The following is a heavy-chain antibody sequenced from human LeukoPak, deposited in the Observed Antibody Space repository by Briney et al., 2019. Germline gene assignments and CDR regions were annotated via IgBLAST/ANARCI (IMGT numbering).Heavy chain of an antibody. CDR3: ARHAAPTTSPQRSWANDAFDI. J-gene: IGHJ3*02. CDR2: MHYSGST. CDR1: GGSISSTTHY. Sequence: SETLSLTCTVSGGSISSTTHYWGWIRQPPGKGLEWIGGMHYSGSTYYNPSLKSRVTISVDTSNNQFSLKLTSVTAADTAVYYCARHAAPTTSPQRSWANDAFDIWGQGTIVTVSS. D-gene: IGHD6-13*01. V-gene: IGHV4-39*01.